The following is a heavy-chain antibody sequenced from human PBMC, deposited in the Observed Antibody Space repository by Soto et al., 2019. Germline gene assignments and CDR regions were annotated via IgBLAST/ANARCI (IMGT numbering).Heavy chain of an antibody. J-gene: IGHJ4*02. CDR2: INAGNGNT. Sequence: QVQLVQSGAEVKKPGASVKVSCKASGYTFTSYAMHWVRQSPGQRLEWMGWINAGNGNTKYSQKFQGRGTITRDTPASSAYMELSSRRSEDTAVYYCARDLGGWTDYWGQGTLVTVSS. D-gene: IGHD6-19*01. V-gene: IGHV1-3*01. CDR3: ARDLGGWTDY. CDR1: GYTFTSYA.